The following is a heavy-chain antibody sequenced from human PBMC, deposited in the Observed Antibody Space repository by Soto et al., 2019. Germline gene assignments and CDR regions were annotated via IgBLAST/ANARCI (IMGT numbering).Heavy chain of an antibody. CDR1: GGSISSGGYY. CDR2: IYYSGST. CDR3: ARDRVRGVRNDAFDI. Sequence: QVQLQESGPGLVKPSQTLSLTCTVSGGSISSGGYYWSWIRQHPGKGLEWIGYIYYSGSTYYNPSPQSRSTISVDTPQTRFSLTLSAVTAADTAVHYCARDRVRGVRNDAFDIWGQGTMVTVAS. D-gene: IGHD2-8*01. J-gene: IGHJ3*02. V-gene: IGHV4-31*03.